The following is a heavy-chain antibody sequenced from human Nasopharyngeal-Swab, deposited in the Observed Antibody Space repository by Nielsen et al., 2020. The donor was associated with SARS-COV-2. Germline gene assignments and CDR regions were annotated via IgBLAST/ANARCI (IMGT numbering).Heavy chain of an antibody. D-gene: IGHD3-22*01. Sequence: GGSLRLSCAASGFTFSSYWMSWVRQAPGKGLEWVANIKQDGSEKYYVDSVKGRFTISRDNAKNSLYLQMNSLRAEDTAVYYCARGLYDSSGYYEDYFDYWGQGTLVTVSS. CDR1: GFTFSSYW. CDR3: ARGLYDSSGYYEDYFDY. CDR2: IKQDGSEK. J-gene: IGHJ4*02. V-gene: IGHV3-7*01.